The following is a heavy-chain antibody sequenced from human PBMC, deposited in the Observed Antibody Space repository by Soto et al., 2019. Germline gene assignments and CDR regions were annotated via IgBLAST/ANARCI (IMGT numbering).Heavy chain of an antibody. CDR3: VKDESINWYSGHFRH. Sequence: GGSLRLCCGASGFTFDYYAMHWVRQVPGKGLEWVSGINWNSGSIGYGDSVKGRFAISRDNAKNSLHLQMNSLSAEDTAFYYCVKDESINWYSGHFRHWGQGTLVTVSS. CDR1: GFTFDYYA. D-gene: IGHD6-13*01. V-gene: IGHV3-9*01. CDR2: INWNSGSI. J-gene: IGHJ1*01.